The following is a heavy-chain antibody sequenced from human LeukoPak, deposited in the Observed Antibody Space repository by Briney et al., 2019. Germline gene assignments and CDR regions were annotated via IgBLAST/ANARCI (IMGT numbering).Heavy chain of an antibody. J-gene: IGHJ3*02. D-gene: IGHD1-26*01. V-gene: IGHV4-59*08. CDR2: IYSSGST. CDR3: ARHSGSRDGFDI. CDR1: GVSLSSFY. Sequence: PSETLSLTCTVSGVSLSSFYWSWIRQPPGKGLEWIGYIYSSGSTNYNPSLKSRVTISVDTYKNQFSMKLSSVTAADTAVYYCARHSGSRDGFDIWGQGTMVTVSS.